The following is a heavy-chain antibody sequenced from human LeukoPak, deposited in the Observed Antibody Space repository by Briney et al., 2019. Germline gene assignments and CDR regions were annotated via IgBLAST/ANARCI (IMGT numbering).Heavy chain of an antibody. V-gene: IGHV3-74*01. CDR2: INSDGSST. J-gene: IGHJ4*02. CDR1: GFTFSSYW. CDR3: ARGGDGYHFDY. D-gene: IGHD5-24*01. Sequence: PGGSLRLSCAASGFTFSSYWMHWVRQAPGKGLVWVSRINSDGSSTSYADSVKGRFTISRDNAKNTLYLQMNSLRAEDTAVYYCARGGDGYHFDYWGQGTLVTASS.